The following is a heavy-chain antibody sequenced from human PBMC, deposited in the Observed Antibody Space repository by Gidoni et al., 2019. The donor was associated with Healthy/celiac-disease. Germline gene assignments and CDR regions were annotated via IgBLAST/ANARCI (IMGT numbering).Heavy chain of an antibody. Sequence: VQSGAEVTKPGESLKISCKGSGYSFTSYWIGWVRQMPGKGLEWMGIIYPGDSDTRYSPSFQGQVTISADKSISTAYLQWSSLKASDTAMYYCAGGNYDILTGYYSDAFDIWGQGTMVTVSS. CDR3: AGGNYDILTGYYSDAFDI. CDR1: GYSFTSYW. V-gene: IGHV5-51*01. D-gene: IGHD3-9*01. J-gene: IGHJ3*02. CDR2: IYPGDSDT.